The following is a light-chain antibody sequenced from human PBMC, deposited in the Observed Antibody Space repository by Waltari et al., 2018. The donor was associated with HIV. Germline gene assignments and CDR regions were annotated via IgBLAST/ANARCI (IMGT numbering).Light chain of an antibody. V-gene: IGLV3-25*03. CDR2: QDV. J-gene: IGLJ2*01. CDR1: ALSRHF. Sequence: SYDLTQAPSVSVTPGQTAKIPCSGDALSRHFVSWYRQKPGQAPMMIIFQDVQRPSGIPARFSASTSGTLATLTISEVQAEDEADYYCQSAHNSHTIFGGGTKLTVL. CDR3: QSAHNSHTI.